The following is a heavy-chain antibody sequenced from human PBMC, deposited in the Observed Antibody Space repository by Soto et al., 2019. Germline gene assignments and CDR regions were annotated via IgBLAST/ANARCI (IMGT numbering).Heavy chain of an antibody. CDR3: ASSLPGHDFWSGYYDDGMDV. J-gene: IGHJ6*02. D-gene: IGHD3-3*01. V-gene: IGHV1-8*02. CDR2: MNPNSGNT. CDR1: GGTFSSYT. Sequence: GASVKVSCKASGGTFSSYTISWVRQATGQGLEWMGWMNPNSGNTGYAQKFQGRVTMTRNTSISTAYMELSSLRSEDTAVYYCASSLPGHDFWSGYYDDGMDVWGQGTTVTVSS.